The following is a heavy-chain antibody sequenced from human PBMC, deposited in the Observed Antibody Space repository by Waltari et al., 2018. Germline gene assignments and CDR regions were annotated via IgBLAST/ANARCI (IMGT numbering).Heavy chain of an antibody. CDR3: ARGRKISGFEGYSSSWYDY. Sequence: QVQLQQWGAGLLKPSETLSLTCAVYGGSFSGYYWRWIRQPPGKGLEWIGEINHSGSTNYNPSLKSRVTISVDTSKNQFSLKLSSVTAADTAVYYCARGRKISGFEGYSSSWYDYWGQGTLVTVSS. J-gene: IGHJ4*02. V-gene: IGHV4-34*01. D-gene: IGHD6-13*01. CDR1: GGSFSGYY. CDR2: INHSGST.